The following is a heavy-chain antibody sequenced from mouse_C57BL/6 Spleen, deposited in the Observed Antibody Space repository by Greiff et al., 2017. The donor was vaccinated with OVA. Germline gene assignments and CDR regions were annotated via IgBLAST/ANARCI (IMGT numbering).Heavy chain of an antibody. CDR1: GYSITSGYY. CDR2: ISYDGSN. V-gene: IGHV3-6*01. CDR3: AREPSYVVAMDY. J-gene: IGHJ4*01. D-gene: IGHD1-1*01. Sequence: EVKLMESGPGLVKPSQSLSLTCSVTGYSITSGYYWNWIRQFPGNKLEWMGYISYDGSNNYNPSLKNRISITRDTSKNQFFLKLNSVTTEDTATYYCAREPSYVVAMDYWGQGTSVTVSS.